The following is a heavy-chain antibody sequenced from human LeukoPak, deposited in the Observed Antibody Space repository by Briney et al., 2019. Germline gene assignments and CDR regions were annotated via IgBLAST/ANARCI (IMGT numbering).Heavy chain of an antibody. Sequence: GGSLRLSCATSGFTFSDYAMSWVRQAPGKGLEWVSVISGIGSATYYADSVKGRFTISRDNSKNTLYLQMNSLRAEDTAVYYCARSRAGGWFGELLLSTWFDPWGQGTLVTVSS. CDR1: GFTFSDYA. D-gene: IGHD3-10*01. J-gene: IGHJ5*02. CDR3: ARSRAGGWFGELLLSTWFDP. CDR2: ISGIGSAT. V-gene: IGHV3-23*01.